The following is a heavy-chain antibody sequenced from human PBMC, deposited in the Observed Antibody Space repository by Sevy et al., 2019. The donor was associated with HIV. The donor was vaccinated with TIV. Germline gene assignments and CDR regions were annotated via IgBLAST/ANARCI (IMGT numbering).Heavy chain of an antibody. CDR3: ARTYLYDSGGPKGDFIY. V-gene: IGHV3-30-3*01. Sequence: GGSLRLSCAASGFSFGSFAMHWVRQAPGKGLEWVAVISYDGSNKYYADSVEGRFTISRDDSKNTLFLQMSSPRAEDTALYYCARTYLYDSGGPKGDFIYWGQGTQVTVSS. CDR1: GFSFGSFA. CDR2: ISYDGSNK. J-gene: IGHJ4*02. D-gene: IGHD3-22*01.